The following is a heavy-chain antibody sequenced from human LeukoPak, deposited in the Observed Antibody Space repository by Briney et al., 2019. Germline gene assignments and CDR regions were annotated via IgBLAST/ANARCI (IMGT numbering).Heavy chain of an antibody. Sequence: SETLSLTCAVSYYSVSSGSFWGWIRQPPGKGLEWIGSISHGGITYHNPSLKSRVTISVDTSKNQFSLKLSSVTAADTAVYYCARLFTLQLWSGDYFDYWGQGTLVTVSS. CDR2: ISHGGIT. CDR3: ARLFTLQLWSGDYFDY. V-gene: IGHV4-38-2*01. CDR1: YYSVSSGSF. J-gene: IGHJ4*02. D-gene: IGHD3-10*01.